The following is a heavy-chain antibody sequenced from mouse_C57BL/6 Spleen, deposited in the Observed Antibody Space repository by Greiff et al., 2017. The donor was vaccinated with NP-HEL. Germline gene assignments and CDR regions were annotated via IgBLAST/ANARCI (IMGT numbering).Heavy chain of an antibody. D-gene: IGHD3-2*02. CDR1: GYTFTSYW. CDR3: ARDGSGFAY. J-gene: IGHJ3*01. CDR2: IDPSDSYT. V-gene: IGHV1-50*01. Sequence: QVQLKQSGAELVKPGASVKLSCKASGYTFTSYWMQWVKQRPGQGLEWIGEIDPSDSYTNYNQKFKGKATLTVDTSSSTAYMQLSSLTSEDSAVYYCARDGSGFAYWGQGTLVTVSA.